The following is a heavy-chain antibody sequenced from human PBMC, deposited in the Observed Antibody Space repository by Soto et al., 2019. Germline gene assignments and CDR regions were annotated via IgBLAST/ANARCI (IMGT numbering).Heavy chain of an antibody. D-gene: IGHD3-16*01. CDR2: INAGNGNT. J-gene: IGHJ3*02. CDR3: ARLRVTARNAFDI. V-gene: IGHV1-3*01. Sequence: ASVKVSCKASGYTFTTYAMHWVRQAPGQGLEWMGWINAGNGNTKYSQKFQGRVTITRDASASTAYMELSSLRSEDTAVYYCARLRVTARNAFDIWGQGTMVTVSS. CDR1: GYTFTTYA.